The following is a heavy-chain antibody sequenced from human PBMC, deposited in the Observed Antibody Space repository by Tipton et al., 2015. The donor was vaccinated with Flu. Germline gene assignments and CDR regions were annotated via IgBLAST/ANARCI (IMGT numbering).Heavy chain of an antibody. V-gene: IGHV4-34*01. D-gene: IGHD2-15*01. CDR3: ARRPSGAVVAYYFEY. CDR2: INHSGSI. Sequence: AGLVKPSETLSLTCSVYGGSFSGYFWTWIRQPPGKGLEWIGEINHSGSIHYSSSLKSRLTMSVDSSKNQFSLRVNSMTAADSAVYYCARRPSGAVVAYYFEYWGQGTLVTVSS. CDR1: GGSFSGYF. J-gene: IGHJ4*02.